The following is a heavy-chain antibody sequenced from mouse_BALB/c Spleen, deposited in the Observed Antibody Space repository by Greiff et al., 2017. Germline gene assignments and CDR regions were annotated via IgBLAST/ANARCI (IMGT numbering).Heavy chain of an antibody. Sequence: LQQPGSELVRPGASVKLSCKASGYTFTSYWMHWVKQRPGQGLEWIGNIYPGTGSTNYDEKFKSKATLTVNTSSSTAYMQLSSLTSEDSAVYYCTRANWAWFAYWGQGTLGTVSA. CDR2: IYPGTGST. V-gene: IGHV1S22*01. CDR3: TRANWAWFAY. D-gene: IGHD4-1*01. J-gene: IGHJ3*01. CDR1: GYTFTSYW.